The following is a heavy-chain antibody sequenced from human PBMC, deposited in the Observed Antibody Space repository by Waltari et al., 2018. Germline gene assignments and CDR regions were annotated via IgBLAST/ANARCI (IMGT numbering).Heavy chain of an antibody. D-gene: IGHD3-10*01. J-gene: IGHJ4*02. Sequence: QVHLVESGGSVVQPGTSLRLSCAASGFSDSNYGMFWVRQSPGKGLEWVALIWYDGTKANYEDSVKGRFTISKDNSKNTLFLQMNSLRDGDTAVYFCARDLSFGSLDYGGQGTLVTVSS. CDR1: GFSDSNYG. CDR2: IWYDGTKA. CDR3: ARDLSFGSLDY. V-gene: IGHV3-33*07.